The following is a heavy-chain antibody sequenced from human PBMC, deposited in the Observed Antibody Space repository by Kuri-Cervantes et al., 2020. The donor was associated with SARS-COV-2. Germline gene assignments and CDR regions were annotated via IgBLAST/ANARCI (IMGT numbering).Heavy chain of an antibody. CDR1: GFTFSSYA. J-gene: IGHJ6*03. D-gene: IGHD1-26*01. CDR3: ASDRVSSKIYYYYYYMDV. CDR2: ISYDGSNK. V-gene: IGHV3-30-3*01. Sequence: GESLKISCAASGFTFSSYAMHWVRQAPGKGLEWVAVISYDGSNKYYADSVKGRFTISRDNSKNTLYLQMNSLRAEDTAVYYCASDRVSSKIYYYYYYMDVWGKGTTVTVSS.